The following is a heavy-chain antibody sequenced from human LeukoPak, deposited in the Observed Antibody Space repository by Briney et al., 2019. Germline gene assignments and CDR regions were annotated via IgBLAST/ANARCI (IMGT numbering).Heavy chain of an antibody. V-gene: IGHV3-33*01. D-gene: IGHD1-1*01. Sequence: PGGSLRLSCATSGFTFSTYGMHWVRQAPGKGLDWVAVIWNDGSKKYYADSVKGRFTISRDNSKSTFYLQMNSLRADDTAVYYCAPTGSSARFDYWGQGTLVTVSS. CDR1: GFTFSTYG. CDR3: APTGSSARFDY. J-gene: IGHJ4*02. CDR2: IWNDGSKK.